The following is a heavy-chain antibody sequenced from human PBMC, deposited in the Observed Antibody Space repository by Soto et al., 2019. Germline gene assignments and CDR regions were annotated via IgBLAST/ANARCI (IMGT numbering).Heavy chain of an antibody. CDR2: VYSSGRT. D-gene: IGHD5-12*01. J-gene: IGHJ3*02. CDR1: GGSITSGGYY. CDR3: ARDHNGLHKAFDI. Sequence: SETLSLTCSVSGGSITSGGYYWGWIRQLPGKGLEWVAYVYSSGRTYYNPSLESRLSISLDTSKNQFSLILRSVTVADTAIYYCARDHNGLHKAFDIWGQGTMVTVSS. V-gene: IGHV4-31*03.